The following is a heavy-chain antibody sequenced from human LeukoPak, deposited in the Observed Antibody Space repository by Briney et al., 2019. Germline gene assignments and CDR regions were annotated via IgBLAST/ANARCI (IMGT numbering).Heavy chain of an antibody. Sequence: ASVKVSCKASGGTFSSYAISWVRQAPGQGLEWMGGIIPFFGTANYAQKFQGRVTITADESTSTAYMELSSLRSDDTAVYYCARGYSSSVLYYWGQGTLVTVSS. CDR1: GGTFSSYA. CDR3: ARGYSSSVLYY. J-gene: IGHJ4*02. V-gene: IGHV1-69*13. CDR2: IIPFFGTA. D-gene: IGHD6-6*01.